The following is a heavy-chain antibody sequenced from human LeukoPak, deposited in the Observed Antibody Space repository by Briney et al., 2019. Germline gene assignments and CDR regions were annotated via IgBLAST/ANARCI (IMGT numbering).Heavy chain of an antibody. Sequence: ASVKVSCKASGYTFTIYGISWVRQAPGQGLEWMGWISAYNGNTNYAQKLQGRVTMTTDTSTSTAYMELRSLRSDDTAVYYCARDAIAAAGEYHYYYYGMDVWGQGTTVTVSS. CDR3: ARDAIAAAGEYHYYYYGMDV. V-gene: IGHV1-18*01. D-gene: IGHD6-13*01. J-gene: IGHJ6*02. CDR2: ISAYNGNT. CDR1: GYTFTIYG.